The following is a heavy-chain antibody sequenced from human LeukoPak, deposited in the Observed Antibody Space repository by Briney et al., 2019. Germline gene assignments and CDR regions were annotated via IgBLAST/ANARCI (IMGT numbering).Heavy chain of an antibody. J-gene: IGHJ4*02. V-gene: IGHV3-30*02. CDR1: GFTFSSYG. Sequence: PGGSLRLSCAASGFTFSSYGMHWVRQAPGKGLEWVAFIRYDGNNKNYADSVKGRFTISRDNPKNTLYLQMNSLRAEDTAVYYCANVAGVSSGAFDYWGQGTLVTVSS. D-gene: IGHD3-22*01. CDR2: IRYDGNNK. CDR3: ANVAGVSSGAFDY.